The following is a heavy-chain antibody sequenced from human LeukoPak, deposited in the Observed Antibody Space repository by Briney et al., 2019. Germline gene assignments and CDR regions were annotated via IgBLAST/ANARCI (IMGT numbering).Heavy chain of an antibody. CDR2: IYYSGST. CDR3: ASQDSTGWNGPFDY. V-gene: IGHV4-59*04. Sequence: SETLSLTCTASGGSISSYYWSWIRQPPGKGLEWIGYIYYSGSTYYNPSLKSRVTMSVDTSKNQFSLKLSSVTATDTAMYYCASQDSTGWNGPFDYWGQGTLVTVSS. D-gene: IGHD6-19*01. CDR1: GGSISSYY. J-gene: IGHJ4*02.